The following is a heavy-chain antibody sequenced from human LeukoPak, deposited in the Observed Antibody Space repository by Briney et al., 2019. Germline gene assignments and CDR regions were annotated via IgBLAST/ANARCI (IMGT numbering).Heavy chain of an antibody. Sequence: SENVSCKASGGTSSSYAISWVRQAPGQGLDWMGRIIPIHGITNYAQKFQGRVTITADKSTRTAYMELSSLRSEDTAVYYCARNSAVGAFDIWGQGTMVTVSS. CDR3: ARNSAVGAFDI. CDR1: GGTSSSYA. J-gene: IGHJ3*02. V-gene: IGHV1-69*04. CDR2: IIPIHGIT. D-gene: IGHD5-18*01.